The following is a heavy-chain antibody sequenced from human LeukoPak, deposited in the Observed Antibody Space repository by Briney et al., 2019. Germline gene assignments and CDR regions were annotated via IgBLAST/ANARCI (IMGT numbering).Heavy chain of an antibody. J-gene: IGHJ1*01. CDR2: INGDGSRT. CDR3: ASPYSSGL. Sequence: GGSLRLSCAASGFTFSDYYMSWIRQAPGKGLVWVSGINGDGSRTKYEDSVKGRFTVSRDNAKNTLYLQMNSLRAEDTAVYYCASPYSSGLWGQGTLVTVSS. V-gene: IGHV3-74*03. CDR1: GFTFSDYY. D-gene: IGHD6-25*01.